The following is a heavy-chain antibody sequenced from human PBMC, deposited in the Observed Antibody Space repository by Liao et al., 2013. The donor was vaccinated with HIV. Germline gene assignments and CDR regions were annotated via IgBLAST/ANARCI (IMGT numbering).Heavy chain of an antibody. CDR1: GGSFSSDTSY. V-gene: IGHV4-61*02. Sequence: QVQLQESGPGLVKPSQSLSLTCTVSGGSFSSDTSYWNWIRLPAGKGLQWIGHVSTSGTTNYNPSLQESRHHISRHVQEPVRPSKLSSVTAADTAVYYCARGSGLGTDLKLNYYYMDVWGEREPRSPS. CDR2: VSTSGTT. D-gene: IGHD3-16*01. CDR3: ARGSGLGTDLKLNYYYMDV. J-gene: IGHJ6*03.